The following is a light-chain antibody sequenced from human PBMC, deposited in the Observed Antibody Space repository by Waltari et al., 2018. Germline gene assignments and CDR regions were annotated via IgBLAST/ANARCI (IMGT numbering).Light chain of an antibody. Sequence: EIVMTQSPATLSVSPGESATLSCSASQRVSSNLAWYQQRPGQTPRLLIYDASTMATGIPARFSGSGSGTEFTLTISSLQSEDFAVYYCQQYNNWPPWTFGQGTKVEIK. CDR1: QRVSSN. CDR2: DAS. CDR3: QQYNNWPPWT. V-gene: IGKV3-15*01. J-gene: IGKJ1*01.